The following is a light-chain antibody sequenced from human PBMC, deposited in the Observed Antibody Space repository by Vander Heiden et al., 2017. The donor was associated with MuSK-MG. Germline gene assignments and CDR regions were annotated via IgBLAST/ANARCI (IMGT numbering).Light chain of an antibody. CDR2: DAS. CDR3: QQYDNLPFT. J-gene: IGKJ3*01. Sequence: DIQMSQSPSSLSASVGARVTITCPASPDNSNFLAWYQQKPGQAPKLLIYDASSLESGVPARFSGSGSGTDFTLTISSLQPEDMAIYFCQQYDNLPFTFGPGTKVDIK. CDR1: PDNSNF. V-gene: IGKV1-33*01.